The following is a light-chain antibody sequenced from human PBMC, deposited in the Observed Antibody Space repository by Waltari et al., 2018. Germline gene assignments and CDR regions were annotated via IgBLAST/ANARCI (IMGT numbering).Light chain of an antibody. V-gene: IGLV2-14*03. CDR3: SSYISSSTLEL. CDR2: VFS. Sequence: QSALTQPASASGSPGQSITISCTGTSSDVGGYNYVSWNQQHPGKAPKLILYVFSNGPAGVSNRFSGSKSGNTASQTITGLQAEDEADYYCSSYISSSTLELFGGGTSLTVL. J-gene: IGLJ2*01. CDR1: SSDVGGYNY.